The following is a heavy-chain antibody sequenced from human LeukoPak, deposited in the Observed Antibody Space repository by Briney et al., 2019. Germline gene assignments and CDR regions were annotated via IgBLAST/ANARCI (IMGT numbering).Heavy chain of an antibody. V-gene: IGHV3-74*01. Sequence: PGGSLRLSCAASGFTFSTYWMHWVRQAPGKGLVWVSRINPDGTSTSNADSVKGRFTISRDNAKNTVYLQVNSLRAEDTAVYYCTRATAVAFDYWGESTLVTV. CDR1: GFTFSTYW. J-gene: IGHJ4*02. CDR3: TRATAVAFDY. D-gene: IGHD6-19*01. CDR2: INPDGTST.